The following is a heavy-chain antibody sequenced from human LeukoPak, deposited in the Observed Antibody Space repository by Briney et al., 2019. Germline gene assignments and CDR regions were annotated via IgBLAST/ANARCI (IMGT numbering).Heavy chain of an antibody. Sequence: GGSLRLSCAASGFTFSNYWMSWVRQAPGKGLEWVANIKQDGSEKYYVDSVKGRFTISRDNAKNTLYLQMNSLRAEDTAVYYCARDYGEYLFDYWGQGTLVTVSS. D-gene: IGHD3-10*01. V-gene: IGHV3-7*01. CDR2: IKQDGSEK. CDR1: GFTFSNYW. J-gene: IGHJ4*02. CDR3: ARDYGEYLFDY.